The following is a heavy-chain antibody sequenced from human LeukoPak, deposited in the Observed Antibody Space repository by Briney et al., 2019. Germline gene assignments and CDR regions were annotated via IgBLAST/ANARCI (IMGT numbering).Heavy chain of an antibody. CDR3: ARDGLIAVPGTGGFDY. Sequence: EASVKVSCKASGGTFSSYAISWVRQAPGQGLEWMGWISAYNGNRKYAQKFQGRVTMTTDTSTSTAYMELRSLRSDDTAVYYCARDGLIAVPGTGGFDYWGQGTLVSVSS. V-gene: IGHV1-18*01. J-gene: IGHJ4*02. D-gene: IGHD6-19*01. CDR2: ISAYNGNR. CDR1: GGTFSSYA.